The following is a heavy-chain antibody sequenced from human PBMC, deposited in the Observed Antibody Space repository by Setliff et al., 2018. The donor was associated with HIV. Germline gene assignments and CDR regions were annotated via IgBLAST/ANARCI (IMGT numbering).Heavy chain of an antibody. Sequence: SETLSLTCTVSGGSINRHSWGWIRQPPGKGLEWIGYIDYSGNTNYHHYLSFRVTMSVATSRNQFSVRLTSVTAADTAVYYCARRRPADASTGEDSWTGTFDLWGLGTLVTVSS. V-gene: IGHV4-59*11. CDR1: GGSINRHS. CDR2: IDYSGNT. CDR3: ARRRPADASTGEDSWTGTFDL. D-gene: IGHD3-3*01. J-gene: IGHJ4*02.